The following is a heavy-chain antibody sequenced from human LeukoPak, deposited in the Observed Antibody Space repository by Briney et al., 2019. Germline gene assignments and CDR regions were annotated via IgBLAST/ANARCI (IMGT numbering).Heavy chain of an antibody. V-gene: IGHV4-30-4*02. CDR1: GGSISSGDYY. CDR2: IFYSGST. CDR3: ARGVDPVWFDP. J-gene: IGHJ5*02. Sequence: KSSETLSLTCTVSGGSISSGDYYWSWIRQPPGKGLEWIGYIFYSGSTYYNPSLKSRVTISVDTSKNQFSLKLSSVTAADTAVYYCARGVDPVWFDPWGQGTLVTVSS.